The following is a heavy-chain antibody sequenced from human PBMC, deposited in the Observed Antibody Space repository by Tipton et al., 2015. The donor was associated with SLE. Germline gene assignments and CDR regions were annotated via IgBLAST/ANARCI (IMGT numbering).Heavy chain of an antibody. J-gene: IGHJ4*02. V-gene: IGHV4-34*01. CDR2: INHSGST. D-gene: IGHD3-10*01. CDR3: AREREWIGAARGYYFDY. Sequence: TLSLTCAVYGGSFSGYYWSWIRQPPGKGLDWIGEINHSGSTDYNPSLKSRVTISVDTSKNQFSLKLSFVTAADTAVYYCAREREWIGAARGYYFDYWGQGTLVTVPS. CDR1: GGSFSGYY.